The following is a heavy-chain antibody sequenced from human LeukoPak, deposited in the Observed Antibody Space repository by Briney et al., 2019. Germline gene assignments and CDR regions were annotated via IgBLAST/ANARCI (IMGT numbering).Heavy chain of an antibody. CDR1: GFTFSSYW. J-gene: IGHJ6*04. CDR3: ARDIAAASGV. Sequence: NPGGSLRLSCAASGFTFSSYWMSWVRQAPGKGLEWVSSISSSSSYIYYADSVKGRFTISRDNAKNSLYLQMNSLRAEDTAVYYCARDIAAASGVWGKGTTVTVSS. CDR2: ISSSSSYI. D-gene: IGHD6-13*01. V-gene: IGHV3-21*01.